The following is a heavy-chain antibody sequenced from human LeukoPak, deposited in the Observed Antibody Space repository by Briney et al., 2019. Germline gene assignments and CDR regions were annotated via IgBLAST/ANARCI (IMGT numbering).Heavy chain of an antibody. CDR1: GYTFIAYY. CDR2: INPNTGDT. V-gene: IGHV1-2*02. J-gene: IGHJ4*02. CDR3: ARGWFGELFSGDY. D-gene: IGHD3-10*01. Sequence: ASVKVSCKASGYTFIAYYMHWVRQAPGQGLEWMGWINPNTGDTNYAEKFQGRVTMTRDTSISTAYMDLSNLRSDDTAVYYCARGWFGELFSGDYWGQGILVIVSS.